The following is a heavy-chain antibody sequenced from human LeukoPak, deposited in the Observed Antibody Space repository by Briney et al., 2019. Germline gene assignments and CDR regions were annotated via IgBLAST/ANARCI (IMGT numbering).Heavy chain of an antibody. V-gene: IGHV1-3*03. Sequence: GASVKVSCKASGYTFTSYAMHWVRQAPGQRLEWMGWINAGNGNTKYSQEFQGRVTITRDTSASTAYMELSSLRSEDMAVYYCARDREVGAIFRPVFDPWGQGTLVTVSS. CDR1: GYTFTSYA. CDR3: ARDREVGAIFRPVFDP. CDR2: INAGNGNT. J-gene: IGHJ5*02. D-gene: IGHD1-26*01.